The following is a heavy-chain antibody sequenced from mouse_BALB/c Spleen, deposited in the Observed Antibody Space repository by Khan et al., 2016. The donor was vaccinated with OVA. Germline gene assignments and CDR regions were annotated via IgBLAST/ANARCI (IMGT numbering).Heavy chain of an antibody. J-gene: IGHJ2*01. Sequence: EVELVESGPGLVKPSQSLSLTCTATGYSITSGYAWNWIRQFPGNKLEWMGYISYSGVTSYTPSLKSRISITRDTSKNQFLLQLNSVSTEDTATYYCARGNYYGYYFDYWGQGTTLTVSS. CDR3: ARGNYYGYYFDY. CDR1: GYSITSGYA. CDR2: ISYSGVT. V-gene: IGHV3-2*02. D-gene: IGHD1-1*01.